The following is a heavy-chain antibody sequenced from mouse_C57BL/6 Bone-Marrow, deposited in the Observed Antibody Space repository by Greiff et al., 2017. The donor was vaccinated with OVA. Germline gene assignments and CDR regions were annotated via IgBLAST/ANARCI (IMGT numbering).Heavy chain of an antibody. CDR2: IWSGGST. Sequence: QVQLKQSGPGLVQPSQRLSITCTVSGFSLTSYGVHWVRQSPGKGLEWLGVIWSGGSTDYNAAFISRLSISKDNSKSQVFFKMNSLQADDTAIYYCARNEITTVEPYYYAMDYWGQGTSVTVSS. CDR3: ARNEITTVEPYYYAMDY. CDR1: GFSLTSYG. V-gene: IGHV2-2*01. D-gene: IGHD1-1*01. J-gene: IGHJ4*01.